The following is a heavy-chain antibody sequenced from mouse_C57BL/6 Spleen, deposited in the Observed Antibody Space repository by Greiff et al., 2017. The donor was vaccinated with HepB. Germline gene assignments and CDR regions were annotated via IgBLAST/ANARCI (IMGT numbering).Heavy chain of an antibody. CDR3: AVFSAWFAY. Sequence: QVQLQQPGAELVKPGASVKMSCKASGYTFTSYWMHWVKQRPGQGLEWIGMIHPNSGSTNYNEKFKSKATLTVDKSSSPAYMQHSSLTTEDSAVYYCAVFSAWFAYWGQGTLVTVSA. D-gene: IGHD3-1*01. V-gene: IGHV1-64*01. J-gene: IGHJ3*01. CDR2: IHPNSGST. CDR1: GYTFTSYW.